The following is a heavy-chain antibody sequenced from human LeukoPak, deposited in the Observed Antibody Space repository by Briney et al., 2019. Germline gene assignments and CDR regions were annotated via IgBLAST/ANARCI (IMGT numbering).Heavy chain of an antibody. CDR2: INSDGSST. V-gene: IGHV3-74*01. J-gene: IGHJ5*02. CDR1: GFTFSNYG. Sequence: GGSLRLSCAASGFTFSNYGMTWVRQAPGKGLVWVSRINSDGSSTSYADSVKGRFTISRDNAKNTLYLQMNSLRAEDTAVYYCARVSIAVAGTKSWGQGTLVTVSS. CDR3: ARVSIAVAGTKS. D-gene: IGHD6-19*01.